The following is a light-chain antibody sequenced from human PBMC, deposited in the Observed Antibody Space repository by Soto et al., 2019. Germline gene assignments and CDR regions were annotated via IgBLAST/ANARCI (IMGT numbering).Light chain of an antibody. V-gene: IGKV3-11*01. Sequence: EIVLTQSPATLSLSPGERATLSCRASQSVDRYLAWYQQKPGQAPRLLIFDASNRATGIPARFSGSGSGTDFTLIISSLEPEDFAVYYCQQRDNGLTFGGGTKVEMK. J-gene: IGKJ4*01. CDR1: QSVDRY. CDR2: DAS. CDR3: QQRDNGLT.